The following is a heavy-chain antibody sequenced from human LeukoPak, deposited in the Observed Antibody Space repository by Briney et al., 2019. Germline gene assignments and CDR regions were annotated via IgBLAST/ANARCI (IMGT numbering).Heavy chain of an antibody. CDR2: FDPEDGET. CDR1: GYTLTELS. Sequence: ASVKVSCKVSGYTLTELSMHWVRQAPGKGLEWMGGFDPEDGETIYAQKFQGRVTMTEDTSTDTAYMELSSLRSEDTAVYYCATGPLRTIFGVVITPTFDYWGQGTLVTVSS. CDR3: ATGPLRTIFGVVITPTFDY. V-gene: IGHV1-24*01. J-gene: IGHJ4*02. D-gene: IGHD3-3*01.